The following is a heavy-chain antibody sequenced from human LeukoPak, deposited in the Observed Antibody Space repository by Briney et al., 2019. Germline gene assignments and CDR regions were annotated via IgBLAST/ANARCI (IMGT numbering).Heavy chain of an antibody. V-gene: IGHV3-23*01. CDR1: GFTFSSYA. Sequence: GSLRLSCAASGFTFSSYAMSWVRPAPGKGLEWVSAISGSGGSTYYADSVKGRFTISRDNSKNTLYLQMNSLRAEDTAVYYCAKDSFSAAAGTGWYFDLWGRGTLVTVSS. CDR2: ISGSGGST. J-gene: IGHJ2*01. CDR3: AKDSFSAAAGTGWYFDL. D-gene: IGHD6-13*01.